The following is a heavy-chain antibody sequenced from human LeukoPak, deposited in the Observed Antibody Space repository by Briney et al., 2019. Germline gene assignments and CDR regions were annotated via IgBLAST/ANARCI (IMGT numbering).Heavy chain of an antibody. J-gene: IGHJ4*02. CDR3: GGKFPGAAYYFDS. CDR1: DFTFSSYD. Sequence: GGSLRLSCVASDFTFSSYDMTWVRQAPGKGLEGVASISDSGRYIFSADSMRGRFTISRDNSAKTLYLEIYSLRVDDTATYFSGGKFPGAAYYFDSWGQGTLVAVSS. CDR2: ISDSGRYI. V-gene: IGHV3-23*01. D-gene: IGHD2-21*01.